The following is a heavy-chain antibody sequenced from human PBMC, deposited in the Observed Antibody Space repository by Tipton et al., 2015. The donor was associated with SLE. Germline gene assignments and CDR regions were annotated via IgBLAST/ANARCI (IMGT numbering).Heavy chain of an antibody. J-gene: IGHJ3*02. D-gene: IGHD6-13*01. V-gene: IGHV4-34*01. Sequence: LRLSCTVSGGSISSYYWSWIRQPPGKGLEWIGEINHSGSTNYNPSLKSRVTISVDTSKNQFSLKLSSVTAADTAVYYCARVVAAAGTAFDIWGQGTMVTVSS. CDR2: INHSGST. CDR3: ARVVAAAGTAFDI. CDR1: GGSISSYY.